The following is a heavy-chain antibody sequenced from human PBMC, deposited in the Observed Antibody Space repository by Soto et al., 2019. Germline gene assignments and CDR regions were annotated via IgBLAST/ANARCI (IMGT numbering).Heavy chain of an antibody. V-gene: IGHV3-30-3*01. J-gene: IGHJ3*02. Sequence: GGSLRLSCAASGFTFSSYAMHWVRQAPGKGLEWVAVISYDGSNKYYADSVKGRFTISRDNSKNTLYLQMSSLRAEDTAVYYCARGSGGGWYESNAFDIWGQGTMVTVSS. D-gene: IGHD2-15*01. CDR1: GFTFSSYA. CDR2: ISYDGSNK. CDR3: ARGSGGGWYESNAFDI.